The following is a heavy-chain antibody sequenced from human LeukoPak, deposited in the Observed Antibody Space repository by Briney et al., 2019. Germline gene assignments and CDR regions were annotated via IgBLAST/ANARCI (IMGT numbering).Heavy chain of an antibody. CDR3: ASYGDYGGDAFDI. J-gene: IGHJ3*02. V-gene: IGHV1-69*02. D-gene: IGHD4-17*01. CDR1: GGTFSSYT. Sequence: SVKVSCKASGGTFSSYTISWVRQAPGQGLDWMGRIIPILGIANYAQKFQGRVTITADKSTSTAYMELSSLRSEGTAVYYCASYGDYGGDAFDIWGQGTMVTVSS. CDR2: IIPILGIA.